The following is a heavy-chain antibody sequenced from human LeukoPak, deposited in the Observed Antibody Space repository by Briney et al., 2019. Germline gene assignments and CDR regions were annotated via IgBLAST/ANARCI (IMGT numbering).Heavy chain of an antibody. CDR3: ASSDSSGWSQAFDI. CDR1: GFTFSSYA. CDR2: ISSSSSYI. Sequence: NPGGSLRLSCAASGFTFSSYAMSWVRQAPGKGLEWVSSISSSSSYIYYADSVKGRFTISRDNAKNSLYLQMNSLRAEDTAVYYCASSDSSGWSQAFDIWGQGTMVTVSS. V-gene: IGHV3-21*01. J-gene: IGHJ3*02. D-gene: IGHD6-19*01.